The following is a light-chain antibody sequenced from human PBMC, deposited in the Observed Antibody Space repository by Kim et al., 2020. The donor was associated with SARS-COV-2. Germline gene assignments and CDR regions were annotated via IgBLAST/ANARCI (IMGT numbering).Light chain of an antibody. CDR1: TNNGGNRG. J-gene: IGLJ3*02. CDR3: SAWDSALSAWV. V-gene: IGLV10-54*04. Sequence: QTDTLTCTGNTNNGGNRGAAWLQQHQGHPTKHPSYRKNIRPSGISERFSASRSGSTASLTITGLQAEDEADYYCSAWDSALSAWVFGGGTKVTVL. CDR2: RKN.